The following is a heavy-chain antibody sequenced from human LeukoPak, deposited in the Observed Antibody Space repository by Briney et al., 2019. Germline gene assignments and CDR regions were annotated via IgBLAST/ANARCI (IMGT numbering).Heavy chain of an antibody. CDR1: GGSISSYY. CDR2: IYTSGST. J-gene: IGHJ2*01. D-gene: IGHD3-9*01. CDR3: ARSRSGRRYFDRLLSYWYFDL. V-gene: IGHV4-4*07. Sequence: PSETLSLTCTVSGGSISSYYWSWIRQPAGKGLEWIGRIYTSGSTNYNPSLKSRVTMSVDTSKNQFSLKLSSVTAADTAVYYCARSRSGRRYFDRLLSYWYFDLWGRGTLVTVFS.